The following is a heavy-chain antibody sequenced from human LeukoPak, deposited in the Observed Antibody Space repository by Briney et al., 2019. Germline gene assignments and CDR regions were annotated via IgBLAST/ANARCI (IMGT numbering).Heavy chain of an antibody. V-gene: IGHV1-18*01. D-gene: IGHD2-15*01. J-gene: IGHJ4*02. Sequence: ASVKVSCKASGYSFTSYGISWVRQAPGQGLEWMGWTSAYNGNTNYAQRLQGRVTMTTDTSTSTAYMELRSLTSDDTAAYYCARVPSGGPFDYWGQGTLVTVSS. CDR1: GYSFTSYG. CDR2: TSAYNGNT. CDR3: ARVPSGGPFDY.